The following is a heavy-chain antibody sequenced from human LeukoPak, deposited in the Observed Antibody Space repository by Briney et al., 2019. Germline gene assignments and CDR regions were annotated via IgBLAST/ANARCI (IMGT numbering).Heavy chain of an antibody. Sequence: SETLSLTCTVSGGSISSNNYFWGWIRQPPGKGLEWLGSIFYSGSTFYNPSLMSRVTISVDTSKNQFSLRLASVTAADTAVYYCARHRSGRYSSGWHWFFDYWGQGTLVTVSS. CDR3: ARHRSGRYSSGWHWFFDY. J-gene: IGHJ4*02. D-gene: IGHD6-19*01. V-gene: IGHV4-39*01. CDR2: IFYSGST. CDR1: GGSISSNNYF.